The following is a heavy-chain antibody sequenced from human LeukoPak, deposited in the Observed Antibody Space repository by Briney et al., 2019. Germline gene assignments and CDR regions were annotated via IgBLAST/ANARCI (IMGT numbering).Heavy chain of an antibody. CDR2: INTNTGNP. V-gene: IGHV7-4-1*02. CDR3: ARDGSYSPRCWFDP. J-gene: IGHJ5*02. Sequence: ASVKVSCKASGYTFTSYAMNWVRQAPGQGLEWMGWINTNTGNPTYAQGFTGRFVFSLDTSVSTAYLQISSLKAEDTAVYYCARDGSYSPRCWFDPWGQGTLVTVSS. CDR1: GYTFTSYA. D-gene: IGHD1-26*01.